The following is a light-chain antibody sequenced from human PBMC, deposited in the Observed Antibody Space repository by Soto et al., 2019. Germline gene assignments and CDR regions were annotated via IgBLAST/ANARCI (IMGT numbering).Light chain of an antibody. CDR2: EGT. V-gene: IGLV2-23*01. J-gene: IGLJ3*02. Sequence: PASVSGSPGQSITISCTGTSSDVGSYDLVSRYQHHPAKAPKLILYEGTKRPSGVSNRFSGSKSGNTASLTISGLQAEDEADYHCCSYAGSSTFWVFGGGTKVTVL. CDR3: CSYAGSSTFWV. CDR1: SSDVGSYDL.